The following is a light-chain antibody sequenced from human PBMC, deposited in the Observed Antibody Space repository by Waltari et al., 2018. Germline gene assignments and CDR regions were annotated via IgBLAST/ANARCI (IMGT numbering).Light chain of an antibody. CDR1: SSDVGAYDY. Sequence: QSALTQPASVSGSPGHSITISCTGTSSDVGAYDYVSWYQQYPGKAPNLMIFEVSNRAAGASIRFSCSKSGNTASLTISGLLPEAEADYYCSSFTTSSTQVFGTGTKVTVL. CDR2: EVS. CDR3: SSFTTSSTQV. J-gene: IGLJ1*01. V-gene: IGLV2-14*01.